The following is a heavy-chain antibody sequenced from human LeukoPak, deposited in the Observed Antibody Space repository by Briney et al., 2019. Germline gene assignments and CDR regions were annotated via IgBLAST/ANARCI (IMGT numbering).Heavy chain of an antibody. CDR2: IYYSGST. CDR1: GGSISSYY. Sequence: KPSETLSLTCTVSGGSISSYYWSWIRQPPGKGLEWIGYIYYSGSTNYNPSLKSRVTISVDTSKNQFSLKLSSVTAADTAVYYCARRYNWNYVDYFDYWGQGTLVTVSS. D-gene: IGHD1-7*01. V-gene: IGHV4-59*08. CDR3: ARRYNWNYVDYFDY. J-gene: IGHJ4*02.